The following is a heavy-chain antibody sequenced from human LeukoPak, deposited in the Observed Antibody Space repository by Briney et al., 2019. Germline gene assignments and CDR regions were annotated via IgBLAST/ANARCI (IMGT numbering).Heavy chain of an antibody. D-gene: IGHD3-22*01. CDR3: ARVLDDSSAYYFVDY. CDR2: IYYSGST. J-gene: IGHJ4*02. Sequence: SETLSLTCTVSGGSISSGGYYWSWIRQHPGKGLVWIGYIYYSGSTYYNPSLKSRVTISVDTSKNQFSLKLSSVTAADTAVYYCARVLDDSSAYYFVDYWGQGTLVTVSS. V-gene: IGHV4-31*03. CDR1: GGSISSGGYY.